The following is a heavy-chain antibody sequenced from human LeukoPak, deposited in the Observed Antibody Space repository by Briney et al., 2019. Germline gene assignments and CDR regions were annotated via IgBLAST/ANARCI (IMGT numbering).Heavy chain of an antibody. CDR3: ATGYTVRGYYYMDV. J-gene: IGHJ6*03. D-gene: IGHD4-17*01. CDR1: GYTLTELS. Sequence: GASVKVSCKVSGYTLTELSMHWVRQAPGKGLEWMGGFDPEDGETIYAQKFQGRVTMTEDTSTDTAYMQLSSLRSEDTAVYYCATGYTVRGYYYMDVWGKGTTVTVSS. V-gene: IGHV1-24*01. CDR2: FDPEDGET.